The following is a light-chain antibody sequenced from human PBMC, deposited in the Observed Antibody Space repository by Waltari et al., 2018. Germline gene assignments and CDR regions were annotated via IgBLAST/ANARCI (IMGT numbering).Light chain of an antibody. CDR1: QDISKF. Sequence: DTQMTQSPSSLSASVGDRVTITCQASQDISKFLNWYQQKPGKAPKLLIFDASNLETGVPSRFSGSGSGTDFTFTISSLQPEDFATYYCQQYHYFPFTFGQGTRLDIK. V-gene: IGKV1-33*01. CDR3: QQYHYFPFT. J-gene: IGKJ5*01. CDR2: DAS.